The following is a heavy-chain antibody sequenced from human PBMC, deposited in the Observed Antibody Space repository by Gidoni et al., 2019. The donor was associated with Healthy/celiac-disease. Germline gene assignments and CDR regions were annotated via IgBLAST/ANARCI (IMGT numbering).Heavy chain of an antibody. V-gene: IGHV3-23*04. CDR1: GFTFSSYA. J-gene: IGHJ4*02. CDR3: AKDLDYSGSYCAGH. D-gene: IGHD1-26*01. CDR2: LSGSGGST. Sequence: EVQLVESGGGLVQPGGSLSLSCAASGFTFSSYAMSWVRQAPGKGLEWVSALSGSGGSTYYADSVKGRFNISRDNSKNTLYLQMNSLRAEDTAVYYCAKDLDYSGSYCAGHWGQGTLVTVSS.